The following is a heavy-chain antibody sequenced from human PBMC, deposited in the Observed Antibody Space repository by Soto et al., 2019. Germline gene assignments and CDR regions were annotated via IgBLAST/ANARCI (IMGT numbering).Heavy chain of an antibody. Sequence: GESLKISCKGSGYSFTSYWIGWVRQMPGKGLEWMGIIYPGDSDTRYSPSFQGQVTISADKSISTAYLQWSSLKASDTAMYYCARQFDNGGSGYTNYYYGMDVWGQGTTVTVSS. J-gene: IGHJ6*02. V-gene: IGHV5-51*01. D-gene: IGHD3-3*01. CDR1: GYSFTSYW. CDR2: IYPGDSDT. CDR3: ARQFDNGGSGYTNYYYGMDV.